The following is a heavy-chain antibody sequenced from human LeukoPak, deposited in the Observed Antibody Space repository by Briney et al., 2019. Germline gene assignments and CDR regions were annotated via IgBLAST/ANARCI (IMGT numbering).Heavy chain of an antibody. J-gene: IGHJ4*02. D-gene: IGHD4-17*01. CDR3: ARGSPDDYGGYYFDY. Sequence: SETLSLTCTVSDGSISTYYWSWIRRPPGKGLEWIGYIYHSGSTNYSPSLKSRVTISLDTSKNHFSLNLSSMTAADTAVYYCARGSPDDYGGYYFDYWGQGTLVTVSS. CDR2: IYHSGST. CDR1: DGSISTYY. V-gene: IGHV4-59*01.